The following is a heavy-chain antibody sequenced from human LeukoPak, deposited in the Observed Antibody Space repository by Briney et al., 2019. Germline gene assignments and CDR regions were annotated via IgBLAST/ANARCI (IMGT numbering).Heavy chain of an antibody. CDR1: GGSFSGYY. V-gene: IGHV4-34*01. CDR3: ARATSIAARRLNWFDP. D-gene: IGHD6-6*01. J-gene: IGHJ5*02. Sequence: PSETLSLTCAVYGGSFSGYYWSWIRQPPGKGLEWIGEINHSGSTYYNPSLKSRVTISVDRSKNQFSLKLSSVTAADTAVYYCARATSIAARRLNWFDPWGQGTLVTVSS. CDR2: INHSGST.